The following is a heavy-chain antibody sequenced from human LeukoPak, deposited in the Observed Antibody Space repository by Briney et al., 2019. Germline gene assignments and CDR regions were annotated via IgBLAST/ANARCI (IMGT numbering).Heavy chain of an antibody. CDR2: KNQSGST. V-gene: IGHV4-34*01. J-gene: IGHJ4*02. CDR3: ARRRSLGGPIDY. D-gene: IGHD3-16*01. Sequence: SGTLSLTCGIYGGSFSGYYWSWIRQPPGKGLEWIGEKNQSGSTNYNPSLKSRVTISVDMSKNQFSLKLSSVTAADTSVYYCARRRSLGGPIDYWGQGTLVTVSS. CDR1: GGSFSGYY.